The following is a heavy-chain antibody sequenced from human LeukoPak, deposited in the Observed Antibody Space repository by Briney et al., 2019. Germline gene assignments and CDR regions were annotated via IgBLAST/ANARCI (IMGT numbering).Heavy chain of an antibody. CDR2: VSSSGGST. J-gene: IGHJ2*01. D-gene: IGHD4-23*01. CDR3: AKDNGGNSGWYFDL. V-gene: IGHV3-23*01. CDR1: GFTFSSYA. Sequence: GGSLRLSCAASGFTFSSYAMSWVRQAPVKGLEWVSGVSSSGGSTYDADSVKGRFTISRDNSKNTLYLQMNSLRAEDTAVYYCAKDNGGNSGWYFDLWGRGTLVTVSS.